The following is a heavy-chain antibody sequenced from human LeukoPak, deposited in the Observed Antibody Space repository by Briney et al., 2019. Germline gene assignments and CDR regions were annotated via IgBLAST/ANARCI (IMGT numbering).Heavy chain of an antibody. Sequence: GGSLRLSCAASGFTFSGYSMNWVRQPPGKGLEWVSSISSSSSYIYYADSVKGRFTISRDNGKNSLYLQMNSLRAEDTAVYYCARGGPYGDYGLWGQGTLVTVSS. CDR2: ISSSSSYI. D-gene: IGHD4-17*01. CDR3: ARGGPYGDYGL. J-gene: IGHJ4*02. CDR1: GFTFSGYS. V-gene: IGHV3-21*01.